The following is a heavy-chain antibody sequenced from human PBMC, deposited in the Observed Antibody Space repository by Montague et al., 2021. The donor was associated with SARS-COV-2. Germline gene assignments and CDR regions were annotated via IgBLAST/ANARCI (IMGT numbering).Heavy chain of an antibody. CDR1: GASVSRSY. D-gene: IGHD3-10*01. J-gene: IGHJ4*02. Sequence: SETLSLTCTVAGASVSRSYWNWIRQSPGGGLEWIGNIYYDGSVXXXPSXKSRLPISLDTSKNQLSLTLTSVTAADTATYYCARQITMVREPFDSWGQGTLVLVSS. CDR3: ARQITMVREPFDS. CDR2: IYYDGSV. V-gene: IGHV4-59*08.